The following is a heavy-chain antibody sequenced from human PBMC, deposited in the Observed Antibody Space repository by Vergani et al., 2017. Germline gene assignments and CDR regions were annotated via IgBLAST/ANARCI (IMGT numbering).Heavy chain of an antibody. CDR2: ISGSGADT. J-gene: IGHJ4*02. CDR1: GFTFDDYA. V-gene: IGHV3-23*04. D-gene: IGHD2-2*01. CDR3: AKDRVVPTGPFDF. Sequence: EVQLVESGGGLVQPGRSLRLSCAASGFTFDDYAMHWVRQAPGKGLEWVSSISGSGADTHYADSVKGRFTISRDNLENTLYLQMNSLRAEDTAVYYCAKDRVVPTGPFDFWGQGTLVTVSS.